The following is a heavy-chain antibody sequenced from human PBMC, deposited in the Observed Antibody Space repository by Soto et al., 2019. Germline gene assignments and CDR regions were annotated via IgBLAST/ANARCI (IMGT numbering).Heavy chain of an antibody. CDR1: GYTFTTYG. J-gene: IGHJ6*02. CDR2: ISGYNGHT. CDR3: ASKGDMPYYYYGSDV. Sequence: QVQRVQSGAEVRKPGASVKVSCKASGYTFTTYGISWVRQAPGQGLEWMGWISGYNGHTKYAQKLQGRVTMTTPTSXXTVYIELRSLRSDATAVYYCASKGDMPYYYYGSDVSGQGTTVTVSS. V-gene: IGHV1-18*01. D-gene: IGHD3-16*01.